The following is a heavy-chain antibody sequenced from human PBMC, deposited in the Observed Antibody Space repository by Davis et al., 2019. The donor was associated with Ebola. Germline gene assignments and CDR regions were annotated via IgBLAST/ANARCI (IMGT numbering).Heavy chain of an antibody. CDR3: ARGGDGADAYFNY. J-gene: IGHJ4*02. D-gene: IGHD3-16*01. Sequence: GESLKISCAASGFTVSSNFMSWVRQAPGKGLAWVALIHRGGSTNYADSVKGRFTVSRHNSKNTLYLQMNSLGAEDTAVYYCARGGDGADAYFNYWGQGTLITVSS. CDR1: GFTVSSNF. V-gene: IGHV3-53*04. CDR2: IHRGGST.